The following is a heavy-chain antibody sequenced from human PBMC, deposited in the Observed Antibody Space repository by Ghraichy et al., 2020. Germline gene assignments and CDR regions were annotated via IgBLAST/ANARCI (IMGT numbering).Heavy chain of an antibody. D-gene: IGHD2-2*02. V-gene: IGHV3-21*01. CDR3: ARDSEPAAILSGGDGMDV. CDR2: ISSSSSYI. CDR1: GFTFSSYS. Sequence: GGSLRLSCAASGFTFSSYSMNWVRQAPGKGLEWVSSISSSSSYIYYADSVKGRFTISRDNAKNSLYLQMNSLRAEDTAVYYCARDSEPAAILSGGDGMDVWGQGTTVTVSS. J-gene: IGHJ6*02.